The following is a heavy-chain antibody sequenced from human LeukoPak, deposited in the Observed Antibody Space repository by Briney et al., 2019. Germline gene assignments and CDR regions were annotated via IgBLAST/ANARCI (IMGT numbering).Heavy chain of an antibody. CDR2: IYYIGST. Sequence: SETLSLTCTVSGASVSSANYYWSWIRQPPGKGLEWIGSIYYIGSTNSKPSLKSRVTISLVTSKNHFSLRLSSVTAADTAVYFCARARYAEDAFDIWGQGTVVTVSS. CDR3: ARARYAEDAFDI. J-gene: IGHJ3*02. V-gene: IGHV4-61*03. CDR1: GASVSSANYY. D-gene: IGHD4-17*01.